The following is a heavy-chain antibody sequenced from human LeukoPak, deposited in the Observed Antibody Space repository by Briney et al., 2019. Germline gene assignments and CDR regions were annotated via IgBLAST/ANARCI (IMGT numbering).Heavy chain of an antibody. D-gene: IGHD1-20*01. CDR3: ARDFRERRGITGPHGMDV. J-gene: IGHJ6*02. Sequence: GASVKVSCKASGGTFSKYTISWVRQRPGQGLEWMGGITPLFGTANYAQKFQGRVTITADESASTAYMELSSLRSEGTAVYYCARDFRERRGITGPHGMDVWGQGTTVTVSS. CDR2: ITPLFGTA. CDR1: GGTFSKYT. V-gene: IGHV1-69*13.